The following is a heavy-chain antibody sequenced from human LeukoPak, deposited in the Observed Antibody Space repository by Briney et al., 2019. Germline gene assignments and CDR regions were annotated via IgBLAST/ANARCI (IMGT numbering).Heavy chain of an antibody. Sequence: PSETLSLTCSVSGGSISANYWSWIRQPAGKGLEWIGRIYNTGSTNYSPSLESRVTMSADTSKNQFSLRLSSVTAADTAVYYCAGGSFDSSGYYVFDYWGQGSLVTVSS. CDR1: GGSISANY. J-gene: IGHJ4*02. V-gene: IGHV4-4*07. CDR3: AGGSFDSSGYYVFDY. D-gene: IGHD3-22*01. CDR2: IYNTGST.